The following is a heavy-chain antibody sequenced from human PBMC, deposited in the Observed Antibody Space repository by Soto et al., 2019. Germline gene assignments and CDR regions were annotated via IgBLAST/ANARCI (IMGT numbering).Heavy chain of an antibody. CDR1: GFSFSSYA. CDR3: ATWHEREHAFDV. V-gene: IGHV3-23*01. D-gene: IGHD1-1*01. Sequence: EVLLLESGGGLTQPGGSLRLACAASGFSFSSYAMSWVRQAPPQGLEWVSSISTRGGRTNYADSVKGRFTISRDNSANAVYLDMDNLRSEDTGIYYCATWHEREHAFDVWGQGTTVTISS. J-gene: IGHJ3*01. CDR2: ISTRGGRT.